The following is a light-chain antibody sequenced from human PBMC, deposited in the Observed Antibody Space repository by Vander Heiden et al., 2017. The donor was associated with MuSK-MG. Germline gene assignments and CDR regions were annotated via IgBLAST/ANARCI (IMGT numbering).Light chain of an antibody. CDR2: DVR. V-gene: IGLV2-14*03. CDR3: ASYSRSDTLV. J-gene: IGLJ2*01. CDR1: NSDIGGYNY. Sequence: HSALTQPASVSGSPGQSITISCTGSNSDIGGYNYVSWYQQHPGKAPKVIIYDVRNRPSGVSNRLSASKSGNTASLTISGLQAEDEADYYCASYSRSDTLVFGGGTKLTVL.